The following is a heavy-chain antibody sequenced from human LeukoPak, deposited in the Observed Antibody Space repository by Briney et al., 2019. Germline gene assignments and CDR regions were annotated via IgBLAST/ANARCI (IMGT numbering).Heavy chain of an antibody. D-gene: IGHD3-10*01. CDR1: VYTFTNYD. CDR2: MNPNSGNT. J-gene: IGHJ4*02. CDR3: ARGPPGSGSYLVEF. Sequence: ASVKVSCKASVYTFTNYDINWVRHATGQGLEWMGWMNPNSGNTDYAQNLQGRGTMTRKNPISTAYMELSSLRSEDTAVYYCARGPPGSGSYLVEFWGQGTLVIVSS. V-gene: IGHV1-8*02.